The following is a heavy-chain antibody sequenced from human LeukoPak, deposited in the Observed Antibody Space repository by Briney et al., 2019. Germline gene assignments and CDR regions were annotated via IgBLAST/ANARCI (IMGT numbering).Heavy chain of an antibody. J-gene: IGHJ4*02. CDR3: AKQNDYGDSLYYSDY. CDR1: GGSISSSSYY. Sequence: SETLSLTCTVTGGSISSSSYYWGWIRQPPGKGLEWIGSIYYSGSTYYNPSLKSRVTISVDTSKNQFSLKLSSVTAADTAVYYCAKQNDYGDSLYYSDYWGQGTLVTVSS. D-gene: IGHD4-17*01. CDR2: IYYSGST. V-gene: IGHV4-39*01.